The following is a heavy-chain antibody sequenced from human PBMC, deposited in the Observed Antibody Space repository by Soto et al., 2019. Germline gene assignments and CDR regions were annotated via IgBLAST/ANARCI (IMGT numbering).Heavy chain of an antibody. D-gene: IGHD3-22*01. CDR1: GFTFSSYG. CDR3: AKEEYDDSSGLGFDY. J-gene: IGHJ4*02. CDR2: ISYDGSNK. Sequence: QVQLVESGGGVVQPGRSLRLSCAASGFTFSSYGMHWVRQAPGKGLEWVAVISYDGSNKYYADSVKGRFTISRDNSKNRLYLQMNSLRAEDTAVYYCAKEEYDDSSGLGFDYWGQGTLVTVSS. V-gene: IGHV3-30*18.